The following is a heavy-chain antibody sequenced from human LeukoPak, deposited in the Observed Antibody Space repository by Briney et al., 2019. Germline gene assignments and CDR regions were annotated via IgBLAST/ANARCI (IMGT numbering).Heavy chain of an antibody. D-gene: IGHD3-3*01. Sequence: PGGSLRLSCAASGFTFSSHSMNWVRQAPGKGLEWVSYISSSSSTIYYADSVKGRFTISRDNAKNSLYLQMNSLRDEDTAVYYCARAPPAYYDFWSGSVSRYYYYGMDVWGQGTTVTVSS. CDR1: GFTFSSHS. V-gene: IGHV3-48*02. CDR2: ISSSSSTI. CDR3: ARAPPAYYDFWSGSVSRYYYYGMDV. J-gene: IGHJ6*02.